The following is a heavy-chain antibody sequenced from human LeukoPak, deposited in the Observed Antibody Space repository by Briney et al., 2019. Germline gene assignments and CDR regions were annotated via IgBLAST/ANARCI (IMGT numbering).Heavy chain of an antibody. D-gene: IGHD4-17*01. CDR3: ARFSSSVTRRYAMDV. J-gene: IGHJ6*02. Sequence: PSETLSRTCTGSGCSISSYYWSWIRQPPGKGLEWIGYIYYTGNTHYNPSLKSRVTISVNTSNNQFSLRLRSVSAADTAVYYCARFSSSVTRRYAMDVWGQGTKVTVSS. V-gene: IGHV4-59*01. CDR2: IYYTGNT. CDR1: GCSISSYY.